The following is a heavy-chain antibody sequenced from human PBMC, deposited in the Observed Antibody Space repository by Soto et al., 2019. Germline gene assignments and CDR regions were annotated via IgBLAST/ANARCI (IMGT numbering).Heavy chain of an antibody. CDR1: GFTFSSYA. Sequence: QVQLVESGGGVVQPGRSLRLSCAASGFTFSSYAMHWVRQAPGKGLEWVAVISYDGSNKYYADSVKGRFTISRDNSKNTLDLQMNSLRAVDRAVYYCARGLEVVAATRSFDYWGQGTLVTVSS. V-gene: IGHV3-30-3*01. CDR3: ARGLEVVAATRSFDY. J-gene: IGHJ4*02. D-gene: IGHD2-15*01. CDR2: ISYDGSNK.